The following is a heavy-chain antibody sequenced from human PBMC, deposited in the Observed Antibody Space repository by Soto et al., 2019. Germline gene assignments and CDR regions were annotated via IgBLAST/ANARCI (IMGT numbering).Heavy chain of an antibody. CDR2: IYYSGST. V-gene: IGHV4-59*08. CDR3: ARHLIRDTAMAEGLNWFDP. Sequence: SETLSLTCTVSGGSISSYYWSWIRQPPGKGLEWIGYIYYSGSTNYNPSLKSRVTISVDTSKNQFSLKLSSVTAADTAVYYCARHLIRDTAMAEGLNWFDPWGQGTLVTVSS. D-gene: IGHD5-18*01. CDR1: GGSISSYY. J-gene: IGHJ5*02.